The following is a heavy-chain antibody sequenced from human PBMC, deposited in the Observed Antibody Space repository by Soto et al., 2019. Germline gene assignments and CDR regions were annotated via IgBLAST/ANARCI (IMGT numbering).Heavy chain of an antibody. V-gene: IGHV3-30*03. D-gene: IGHD5-12*01. CDR2: ISFNGIDK. J-gene: IGHJ4*02. Sequence: QMQLVESGGGVLQPGTSLKLSCVTSGFTFTDHGIHWVRQAPGKGLEWVADISFNGIDKWYQDSVEGRFIIFRDNFKGTADLQMNGLTFEDTAMDYCVSGEGRNGHDTRFDYWGQGTLVTVSS. CDR3: VSGEGRNGHDTRFDY. CDR1: GFTFTDHG.